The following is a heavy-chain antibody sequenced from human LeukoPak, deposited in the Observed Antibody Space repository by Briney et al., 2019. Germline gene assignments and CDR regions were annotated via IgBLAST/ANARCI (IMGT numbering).Heavy chain of an antibody. V-gene: IGHV4-4*07. CDR3: ARLFPAAGTPYYYIMDV. CDR2: IYSSGSY. D-gene: IGHD6-13*01. CDR1: GGSISSYY. Sequence: PSETLSLTCTVSGGSISSYYWSWMRQPAGKGLEWIGRIYSSGSYNYNPSLKSRVTMSVDTSKNQFSLRLSPVTAADTAVYFCARLFPAAGTPYYYIMDVWGQGTTVTVSS. J-gene: IGHJ6*02.